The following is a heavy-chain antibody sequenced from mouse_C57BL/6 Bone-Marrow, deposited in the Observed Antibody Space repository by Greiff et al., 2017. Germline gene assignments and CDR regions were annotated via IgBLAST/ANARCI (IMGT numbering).Heavy chain of an antibody. CDR1: GFTFSDYY. CDR2: ISNGGGST. CDR3: ARSVDGYFAY. V-gene: IGHV5-12*01. J-gene: IGHJ3*01. D-gene: IGHD2-3*01. Sequence: EVKVVESGGGLVQPGGSLKLSCAASGFTFSDYYMYWVRQTPEKRLEWVAYISNGGGSTYYPDTVKGRFTISRDHAKNTLYLQMSRLKSDDTAKYYCARSVDGYFAYWGQGTLVTVSA.